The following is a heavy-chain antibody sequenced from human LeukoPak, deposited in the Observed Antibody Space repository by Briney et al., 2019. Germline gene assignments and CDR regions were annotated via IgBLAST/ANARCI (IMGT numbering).Heavy chain of an antibody. V-gene: IGHV3-33*01. CDR3: ARAGSCSGGSCYYGAFDI. J-gene: IGHJ3*02. Sequence: SGGSLRLSCTASGFTFSSYGMHWVRQAPGKGLEWVAVIWYDGSNKYYADSVKGRFTISRDNSKNTLYLQMNSLRAEDTAVYYCARAGSCSGGSCYYGAFDIGGQGTMVTVSS. D-gene: IGHD2-15*01. CDR2: IWYDGSNK. CDR1: GFTFSSYG.